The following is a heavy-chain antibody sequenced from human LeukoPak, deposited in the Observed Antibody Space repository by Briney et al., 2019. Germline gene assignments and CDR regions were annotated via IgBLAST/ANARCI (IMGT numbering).Heavy chain of an antibody. CDR3: ARGGVRSRGAFDI. CDR2: INHSGST. J-gene: IGHJ3*02. Sequence: SWVRQAPGKGVEGIGEINHSGSTNYNPSLKSRVTISVKTSKNHFSLEISSVTPADTAAYYCARGGVRSRGAFDIWGQGTMVTVSS. V-gene: IGHV4-34*01. D-gene: IGHD4-17*01.